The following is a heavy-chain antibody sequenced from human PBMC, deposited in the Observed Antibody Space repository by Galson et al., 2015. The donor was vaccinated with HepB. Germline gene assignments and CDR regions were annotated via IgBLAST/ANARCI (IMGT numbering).Heavy chain of an antibody. J-gene: IGHJ4*02. CDR2: IDPSDSYT. D-gene: IGHD3-22*01. CDR3: ARHVDYDSSGYQPFDY. V-gene: IGHV5-10-1*01. CDR1: GYSFTSYW. Sequence: QSGAEVKKPGESLRISCKGSGYSFTSYWISWVRQMPGKGLEWMGRIDPSDSYTNYSPSFQGHVTISADKSISTAYLQWSSLKASDTAMYYCARHVDYDSSGYQPFDYWGQGTLVTVSS.